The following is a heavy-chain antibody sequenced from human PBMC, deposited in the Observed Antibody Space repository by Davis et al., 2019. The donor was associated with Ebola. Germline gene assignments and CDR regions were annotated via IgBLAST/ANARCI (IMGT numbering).Heavy chain of an antibody. D-gene: IGHD3-22*01. V-gene: IGHV1-18*01. CDR2: ISAYNGNT. CDR3: ARVEDSSGYLHYYYYGMDV. Sequence: AASVKVSCKASGYTFTSYGISWVRQAPGQGLEWMGWISAYNGNTNYAQKLQGRVTMTTDTSTSTAYMELRSLRSDDTAVYYCARVEDSSGYLHYYYYGMDVWGKGTTVTVSS. CDR1: GYTFTSYG. J-gene: IGHJ6*04.